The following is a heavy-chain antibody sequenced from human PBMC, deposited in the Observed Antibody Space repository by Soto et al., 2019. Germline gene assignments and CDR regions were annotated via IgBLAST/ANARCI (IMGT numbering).Heavy chain of an antibody. V-gene: IGHV4-30-2*01. CDR1: GGSISSGYYS. CDR3: ARRVDYVWGSYRYSPYFDY. CDR2: IYYGGST. Sequence: SETLSLTCAVSGGSISSGYYSWNWIRQPPGKGLEWIGYIYYGGSTYYNPSLQSRVTMSVDRSRNQFSLKLNSVTAADTAVYYCARRVDYVWGSYRYSPYFDYWGQGTLVTVSS. D-gene: IGHD3-16*02. J-gene: IGHJ4*02.